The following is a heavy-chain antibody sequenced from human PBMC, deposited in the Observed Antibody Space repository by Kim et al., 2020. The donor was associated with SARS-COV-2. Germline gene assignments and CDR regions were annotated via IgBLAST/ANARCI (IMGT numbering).Heavy chain of an antibody. J-gene: IGHJ4*02. V-gene: IGHV2-5*01. D-gene: IGHD3-10*01. CDR3: AHRSVLQGVGY. Sequence: KRYSPSLKSRLTITKDTSKNQVVLTMTNMDPVDTATYYCAHRSVLQGVGYWGQGTLVTVSS. CDR2: K.